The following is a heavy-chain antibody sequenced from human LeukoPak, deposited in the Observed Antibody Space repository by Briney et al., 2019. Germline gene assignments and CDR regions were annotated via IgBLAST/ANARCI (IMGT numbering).Heavy chain of an antibody. J-gene: IGHJ5*02. V-gene: IGHV3-7*01. Sequence: PGGSLRLSCAASGFTFSNYWMIWVRQAPGKWLEWLASIKQDGSDQYYVDSMKGRFIISRDNAKNSLYLEMNSLRTEDTALYYCARAFTTSWYNWFDPWGQGTLVTVSS. CDR1: GFTFSNYW. CDR2: IKQDGSDQ. CDR3: ARAFTTSWYNWFDP. D-gene: IGHD2-2*01.